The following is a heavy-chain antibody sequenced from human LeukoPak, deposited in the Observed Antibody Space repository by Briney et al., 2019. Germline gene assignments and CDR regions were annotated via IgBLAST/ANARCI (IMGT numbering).Heavy chain of an antibody. D-gene: IGHD2-21*02. V-gene: IGHV4-39*01. CDR1: GGSISSSSYY. CDR3: ARRRYCGGDCYFDAFEI. Sequence: SETLSLTCTVSGGSISSSSYYWGWIRHPPGKGLEWIGSIYYSGSTYYNPSLKSRVTISVDTSKNQFSLKLSSMTAADTAVYYRARRRYCGGDCYFDAFEIWGQGTMVTVSS. CDR2: IYYSGST. J-gene: IGHJ3*02.